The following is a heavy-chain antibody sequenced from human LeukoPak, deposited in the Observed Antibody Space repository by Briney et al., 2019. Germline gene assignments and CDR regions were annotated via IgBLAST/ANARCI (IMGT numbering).Heavy chain of an antibody. D-gene: IGHD3-10*01. V-gene: IGHV4-4*07. CDR2: IYSSGST. Sequence: PSETLSLTCTVSGGSISSYYWSWIRQSAGKGLEWIGRIYSSGSTNYNPSLKSRVTMSVDTSKNQFSLKLTSLTAAGTAVYYCARALTSRGVSYHFDYWGQGTLVTVSS. CDR3: ARALTSRGVSYHFDY. J-gene: IGHJ4*02. CDR1: GGSISSYY.